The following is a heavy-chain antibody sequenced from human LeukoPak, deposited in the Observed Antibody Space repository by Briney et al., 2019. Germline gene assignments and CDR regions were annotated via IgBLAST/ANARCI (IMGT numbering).Heavy chain of an antibody. CDR3: ARAFQDYYDSSGIPLDYYYMDV. V-gene: IGHV1-3*03. D-gene: IGHD3-22*01. Sequence: ASVKVSCKASGYTFTSYAMHWVRQAPGQRLEWMGWINAGNGNTKYSQEFQGRVTITRDTSASTAYMELSSLRSEDMAVYYCARAFQDYYDSSGIPLDYYYMDVWGKGTTVTVSS. CDR1: GYTFTSYA. J-gene: IGHJ6*03. CDR2: INAGNGNT.